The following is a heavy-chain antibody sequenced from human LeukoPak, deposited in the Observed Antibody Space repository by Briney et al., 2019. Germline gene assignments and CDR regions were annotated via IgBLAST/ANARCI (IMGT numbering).Heavy chain of an antibody. CDR1: GFTFSSYT. CDR2: ISGSGGST. J-gene: IGHJ4*02. CDR3: ARDLDDYGDYDNFDY. Sequence: GGSVRLSCAASGFTFSSYTMSWVRQAPGKGLEWVSAISGSGGSTYYADSVKGRFTISRDNSKNTLYLQTNSLRAEDTAVYYCARDLDDYGDYDNFDYWGQGTLVTVSS. D-gene: IGHD4-17*01. V-gene: IGHV3-23*01.